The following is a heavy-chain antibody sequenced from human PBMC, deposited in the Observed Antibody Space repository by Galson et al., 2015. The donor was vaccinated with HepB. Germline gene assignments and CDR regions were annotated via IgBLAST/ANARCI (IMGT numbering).Heavy chain of an antibody. Sequence: SLRLSCAASGFTFSSYAMSWVRQAPGKGLEWVSAISGSGGSTYYADSVKGRFTISRDNSKNTLYLQMNSLRAEDTAVYYCAKVEGHPHPYNYYYGMDVWGQGTTVTVSS. V-gene: IGHV3-23*01. CDR1: GFTFSSYA. CDR2: ISGSGGST. J-gene: IGHJ6*02. CDR3: AKVEGHPHPYNYYYGMDV.